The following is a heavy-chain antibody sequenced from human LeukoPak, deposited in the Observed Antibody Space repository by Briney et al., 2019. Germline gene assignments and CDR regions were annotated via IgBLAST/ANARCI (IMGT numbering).Heavy chain of an antibody. V-gene: IGHV3-9*01. D-gene: IGHD3-10*01. J-gene: IGHJ4*02. Sequence: GRSLRLSCAASGFTFDDYAMHWVRQAPGKGLEWVSGISWNSGSIGYADSVKGRFTISRDNAKNSLYLQMNSLRAEDTAVYYCATHRPRGSGSEPVDYWGQGTLVTVSS. CDR1: GFTFDDYA. CDR3: ATHRPRGSGSEPVDY. CDR2: ISWNSGSI.